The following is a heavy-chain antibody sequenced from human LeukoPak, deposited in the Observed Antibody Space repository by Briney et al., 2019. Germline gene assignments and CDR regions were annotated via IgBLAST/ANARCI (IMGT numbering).Heavy chain of an antibody. V-gene: IGHV3-30*19. Sequence: GGSLRLSCAASGFTFSSYGMHWVRQAPGKGLEWVAVISYDGSNKYYADSVKGRFTISRDNSKNTLYLQMNSLRAEDTAVYYCARAPMVRGVIIAYYFDYWGQGTLVTVSS. D-gene: IGHD3-10*01. J-gene: IGHJ4*02. CDR1: GFTFSSYG. CDR3: ARAPMVRGVIIAYYFDY. CDR2: ISYDGSNK.